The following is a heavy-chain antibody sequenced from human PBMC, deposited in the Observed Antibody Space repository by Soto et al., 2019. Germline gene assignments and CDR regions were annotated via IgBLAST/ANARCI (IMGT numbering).Heavy chain of an antibody. J-gene: IGHJ5*02. D-gene: IGHD3-10*01. Sequence: PGGSLRLSCAASGFTFSSYTMYWVRQAPGKGLEWVAVISYDGSNKYYADSVKGRFTISRDNSKNTLYLQMNSLRAEDTAVYYCARGLGYGSGSWFDPWGQGTLVTVSS. CDR1: GFTFSSYT. CDR3: ARGLGYGSGSWFDP. V-gene: IGHV3-30-3*01. CDR2: ISYDGSNK.